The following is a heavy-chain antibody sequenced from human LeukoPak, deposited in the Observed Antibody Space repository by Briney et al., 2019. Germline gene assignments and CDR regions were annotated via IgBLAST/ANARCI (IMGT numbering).Heavy chain of an antibody. CDR2: IYYSGST. V-gene: IGHV4-39*07. J-gene: IGHJ5*02. Sequence: SETLSLTCTVSGGSISSSSYYWGWIRQPPGKGLEWIGSIYYSGSTYYNPSLKSRVTISVDTSKNQFSLKLSSVTAADTAVYYCARSTIFGVVIIARFNWFDPWGQGTLVTVSS. CDR3: ARSTIFGVVIIARFNWFDP. D-gene: IGHD3-3*01. CDR1: GGSISSSSYY.